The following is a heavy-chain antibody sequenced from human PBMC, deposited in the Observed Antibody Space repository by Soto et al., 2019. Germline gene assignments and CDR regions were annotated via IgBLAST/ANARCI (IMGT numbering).Heavy chain of an antibody. J-gene: IGHJ4*02. D-gene: IGHD6-19*01. CDR2: ISSDGSST. Sequence: QRXVSLRLSCAASGFTFSSYWMHWVRQAPGKGLVWVSRISSDGSSTSYADSVKGRFTISRDNAKNTVYLQMNSLRAEDTAVYYCARAQAVAGTGGYYWGQGTVVTVSS. CDR1: GFTFSSYW. CDR3: ARAQAVAGTGGYY. V-gene: IGHV3-74*01.